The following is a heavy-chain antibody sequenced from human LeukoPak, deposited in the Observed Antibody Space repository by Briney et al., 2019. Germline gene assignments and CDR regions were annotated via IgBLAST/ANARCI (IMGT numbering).Heavy chain of an antibody. CDR2: VYPGDSDI. CDR3: ARQRDYGDDIYSRYFDY. V-gene: IGHV5-51*01. D-gene: IGHD4-17*01. J-gene: IGHJ4*02. CDR1: GYSFTTYW. Sequence: GESLKISCQASGYSFTTYWIAWVRQLPGKGLERMGRVYPGDSDITYSPAFQGQVTVSADRSTNTAYLQLNSLKASDTAMYYCARQRDYGDDIYSRYFDYWGQGVLVTVSS.